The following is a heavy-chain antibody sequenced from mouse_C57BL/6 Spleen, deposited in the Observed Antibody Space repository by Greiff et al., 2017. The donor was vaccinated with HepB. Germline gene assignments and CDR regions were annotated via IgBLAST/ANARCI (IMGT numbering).Heavy chain of an antibody. CDR2: INPYNGGT. CDR3: ARYYDYDEYFDV. Sequence: VQLQQSGPVLVKPGASVKMSCKASGYTFTDYYMNWVKQSHGKSLEWIGVINPYNGGTSYNQKFKGKATLTVDKSSSTAYMELNSLTSEDSAVYYCARYYDYDEYFDVWGTGTTVTVSS. J-gene: IGHJ1*03. CDR1: GYTFTDYY. D-gene: IGHD2-4*01. V-gene: IGHV1-19*01.